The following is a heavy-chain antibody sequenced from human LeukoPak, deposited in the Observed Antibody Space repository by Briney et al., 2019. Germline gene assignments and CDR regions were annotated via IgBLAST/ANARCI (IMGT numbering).Heavy chain of an antibody. Sequence: SETLSLTCTVSGGSISSYYWSWIRQPPGKGLEWIGYIYTSGSTNYNPSLKSRVTISVDTSKNQFSLKLSSVTAADTAVYYCARRQVGGNGIGWFDPWGQGTLVTVSP. J-gene: IGHJ5*02. CDR2: IYTSGST. D-gene: IGHD4-23*01. CDR3: ARRQVGGNGIGWFDP. V-gene: IGHV4-4*09. CDR1: GGSISSYY.